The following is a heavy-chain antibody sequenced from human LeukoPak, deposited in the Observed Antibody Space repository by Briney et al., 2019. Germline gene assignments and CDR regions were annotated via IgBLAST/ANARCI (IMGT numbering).Heavy chain of an antibody. CDR3: AKEGWVGATFGYYGMDV. Sequence: PGRSLRLSCAASGFTFDDYAMHWVRQAPGKGLEWVSGISWNSGSIGHADSVKGRFTISRDNAKNSLYLQMNSLRAEDTALYYCAKEGWVGATFGYYGMDVWGQGTTVTVSS. V-gene: IGHV3-9*01. CDR2: ISWNSGSI. CDR1: GFTFDDYA. D-gene: IGHD1-26*01. J-gene: IGHJ6*02.